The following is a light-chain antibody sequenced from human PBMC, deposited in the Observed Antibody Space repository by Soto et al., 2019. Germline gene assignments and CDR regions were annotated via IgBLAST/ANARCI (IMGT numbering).Light chain of an antibody. CDR2: DAS. CDR1: QSVSNF. CDR3: QQRANWPLTT. V-gene: IGKV3-11*01. J-gene: IGKJ5*01. Sequence: DIVMTQTPLSLPVTLGEPASISCRSSQSVSNFLAWYQQKPGQAPRLLIYDASNRATGIPARFSGSGSGTDFTLTIRSLEPEDFAIYYCQQRANWPLTTFGHGTRLEIK.